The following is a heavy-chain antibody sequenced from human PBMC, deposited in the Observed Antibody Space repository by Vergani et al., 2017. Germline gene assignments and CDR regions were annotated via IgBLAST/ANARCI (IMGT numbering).Heavy chain of an antibody. D-gene: IGHD4-23*01. V-gene: IGHV5-10-1*03. J-gene: IGHJ3*02. CDR2: IDPSDSYS. CDR1: GYSFTSYW. Sequence: EVQLVQSGAEVRKPGESLRISCKGSGYSFTSYWISWVRQMPGKGLEWMGRIDPSDSYSNYSPSFQGHVTISADRTISTAYLQWSRLKASDTAMYYSARPVPSRLRWCSAFDIWGQGTMVTVSS. CDR3: ARPVPSRLRWCSAFDI.